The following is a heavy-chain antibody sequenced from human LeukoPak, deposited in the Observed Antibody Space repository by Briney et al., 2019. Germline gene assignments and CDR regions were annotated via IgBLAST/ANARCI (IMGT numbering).Heavy chain of an antibody. V-gene: IGHV3-21*01. CDR1: GFTFSSYS. D-gene: IGHD2-2*01. Sequence: GGSLRLSCAASGFTFSSYSMNWVRQAPGKGLEWVSSISSSSSYIYYADSVKGRFTISRDNAKNSLYLQMNSLRAEDAAVYYCARGGWSKTSCGWGQGTLVTVSS. CDR2: ISSSSSYI. J-gene: IGHJ4*02. CDR3: ARGGWSKTSCG.